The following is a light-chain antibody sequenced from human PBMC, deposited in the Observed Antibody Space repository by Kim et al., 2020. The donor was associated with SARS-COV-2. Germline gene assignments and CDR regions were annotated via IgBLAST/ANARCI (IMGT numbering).Light chain of an antibody. CDR2: EVS. CDR1: SSDVRSYNL. J-gene: IGLJ2*01. V-gene: IGLV2-23*02. CDR3: CSYVV. Sequence: VSGSPGQSITISDTGTSSDVRSYNLVSWYQQQPGKAPKLMIYEVSKRPSGVSNRGSGSKSGNTASLTIAGLQAEDEADYYCCSYVVFGGGTKLTVL.